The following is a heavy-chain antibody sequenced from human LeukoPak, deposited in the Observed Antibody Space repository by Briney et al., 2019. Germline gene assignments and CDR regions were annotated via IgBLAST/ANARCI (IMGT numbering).Heavy chain of an antibody. D-gene: IGHD4-17*01. CDR3: ARGLSDYGDYGKGYFDY. V-gene: IGHV4-34*01. J-gene: IGHJ4*02. CDR2: INHSGST. CDR1: GGSFSGYY. Sequence: SETLSLTCAVYGGSFSGYYWSWIRQPPGKGLEWIGEINHSGSTNYNRSLKSRVTISVDTSKNQFSLKLSSVTAADTAVYYCARGLSDYGDYGKGYFDYWGQGTLATVSS.